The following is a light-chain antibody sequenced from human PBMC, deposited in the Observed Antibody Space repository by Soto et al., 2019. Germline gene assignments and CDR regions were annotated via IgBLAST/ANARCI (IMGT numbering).Light chain of an antibody. V-gene: IGLV1-36*01. CDR2: YDD. J-gene: IGLJ1*01. CDR3: QSYDSGLSGSV. CDR1: TSNIGDYA. Sequence: QSVLTQPPSVSEAPRQRVIISCSGSTSNIGDYAVNWYQQLPGKAPKLLIYYDDLRSSGVSDRFSGSKSGTSASLAISGLQAEDEADYYCQSYDSGLSGSVFGTGTKVTVL.